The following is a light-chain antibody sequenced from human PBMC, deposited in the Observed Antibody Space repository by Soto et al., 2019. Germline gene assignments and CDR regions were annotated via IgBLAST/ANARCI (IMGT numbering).Light chain of an antibody. J-gene: IGKJ4*01. CDR3: QQSYSYPLT. CDR1: QGISSY. Sequence: NRVNQSASSLSTSAFDMSTITGRASQGISSYLAWYQQKPGKAPKLLIYAASTLQSEVPSRFSGSGSGTDLTHTINCLQSEDFATYYCQQSYSYPLTSGGGTKEDIK. V-gene: IGKV1-8*01. CDR2: AAS.